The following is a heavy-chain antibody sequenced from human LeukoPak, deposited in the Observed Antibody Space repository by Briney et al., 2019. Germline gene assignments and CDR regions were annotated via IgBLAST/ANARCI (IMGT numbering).Heavy chain of an antibody. V-gene: IGHV4-39*07. CDR3: ARDHGSSWYGIDY. CDR2: IYYTGSP. D-gene: IGHD6-13*01. CDR1: GGSISSSSFY. Sequence: SETLSLTCTVSGGSISSSSFYWAWIRQPPGKGLEWIGSIYYTGSPYYNPSLKNRVTISLDTSKNQFSLKLSSVTAADTAVYYCARDHGSSWYGIDYWGQGTLVTVSS. J-gene: IGHJ4*02.